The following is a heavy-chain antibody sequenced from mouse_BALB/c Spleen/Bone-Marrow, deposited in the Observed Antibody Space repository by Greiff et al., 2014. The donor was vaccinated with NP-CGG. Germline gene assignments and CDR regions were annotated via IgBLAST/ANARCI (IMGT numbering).Heavy chain of an antibody. CDR1: GFSLTSYG. Sequence: VQLVESGPGLVAPSQSLSITCTVSGFSLTSYGLQWVRQPPGKGLEWLGVIWAGGSTNYNSALMSRLSISKDNSKSQVFLKMNSLQTDDTAMYDCSRITTATGAMDYWGQGTSVTVSS. V-gene: IGHV2-9*02. CDR3: SRITTATGAMDY. J-gene: IGHJ4*01. CDR2: IWAGGST. D-gene: IGHD1-2*01.